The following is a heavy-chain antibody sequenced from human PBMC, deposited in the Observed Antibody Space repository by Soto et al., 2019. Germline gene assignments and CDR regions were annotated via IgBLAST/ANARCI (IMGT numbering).Heavy chain of an antibody. CDR3: ARRGYFDSSGYPDD. D-gene: IGHD3-22*01. V-gene: IGHV5-10-1*01. CDR1: GYSLTSYW. J-gene: IGHJ4*02. CDR2: IDPSDSYT. Sequence: EVQLVQSGAEVKKPGESLRISCKGSGYSLTSYWISWVRQMPGKGLEWMGRIDPSDSYTSYSPSFRGLVTISADKSISTAYPQWSSLKASDTAMYYWARRGYFDSSGYPDDWGQGTLVTVSS.